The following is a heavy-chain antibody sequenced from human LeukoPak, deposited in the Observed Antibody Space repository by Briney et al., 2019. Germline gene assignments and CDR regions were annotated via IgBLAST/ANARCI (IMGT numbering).Heavy chain of an antibody. CDR1: GFTLSDYY. Sequence: GGSLRLSCAASGFTLSDYYLTWIRQAPGKGLEWVAVIWYDGSNKYYADSVKGRFTISRDNSKNTLCLQMNSLRAEDTAVYYCARDKRAAAAFDYWGQGTLVTVSS. D-gene: IGHD2-2*01. CDR2: IWYDGSNK. J-gene: IGHJ4*02. CDR3: ARDKRAAAAFDY. V-gene: IGHV3-33*08.